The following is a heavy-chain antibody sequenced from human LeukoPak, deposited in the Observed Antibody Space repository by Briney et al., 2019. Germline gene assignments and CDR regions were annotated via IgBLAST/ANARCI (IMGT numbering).Heavy chain of an antibody. D-gene: IGHD5-24*01. CDR2: ISYGGSNK. CDR1: GFTFSSYA. Sequence: GGSLRLSCAASGFTFSSYAMHWVRQAPGKGLEWVAVISYGGSNKYYADSVKGRFTISRDNSKNTLYLQMNSLRAEDTAVYYCARERRDGYKTWLDYWGQGTLVTVSS. CDR3: ARERRDGYKTWLDY. J-gene: IGHJ4*02. V-gene: IGHV3-30-3*01.